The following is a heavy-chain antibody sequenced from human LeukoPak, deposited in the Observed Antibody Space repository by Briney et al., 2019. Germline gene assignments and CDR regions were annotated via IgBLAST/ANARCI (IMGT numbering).Heavy chain of an antibody. CDR3: AKDQPVVSY. D-gene: IGHD4-23*01. CDR1: GFTFSNYW. J-gene: IGHJ4*02. Sequence: PGGSLRLSCAASGFTFSNYWMHWVRQAPGKGLLWVSHINSDGGTTTYADSVKGRFTISRDNAKNTLYLQMNSLRTEDTALYYCAKDQPVVSYWGQGTLVTVSS. V-gene: IGHV3-74*01. CDR2: INSDGGTT.